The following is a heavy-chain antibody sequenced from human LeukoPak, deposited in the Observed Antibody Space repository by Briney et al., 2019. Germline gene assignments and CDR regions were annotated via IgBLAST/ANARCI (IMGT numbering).Heavy chain of an antibody. Sequence: SETLSLTCTVSGGSISSYYWSWIRQPPGRGLEWIGYIYYSGSTNYNPSLKSRVTISVDTSKNQFSLKLSSVTAADTAVYYCARDHPRITIFGVASPDAFDIRGQGTMVTVSS. J-gene: IGHJ3*02. D-gene: IGHD3-3*01. V-gene: IGHV4-59*01. CDR1: GGSISSYY. CDR3: ARDHPRITIFGVASPDAFDI. CDR2: IYYSGST.